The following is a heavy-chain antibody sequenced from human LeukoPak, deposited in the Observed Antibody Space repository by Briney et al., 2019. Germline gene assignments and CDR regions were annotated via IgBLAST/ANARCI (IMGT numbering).Heavy chain of an antibody. J-gene: IGHJ4*02. CDR3: AKHQYSSSYYFDY. D-gene: IGHD6-6*01. Sequence: PGGSLRLSCAASGFTFSSYGMHWVRQAPGKGLEWVAFIRYDGSNKYYTDSVKGRFTISRDNSKNTLYLQMNSLRAEDTAVYYCAKHQYSSSYYFDYWGQGTLVTVSS. V-gene: IGHV3-30*02. CDR1: GFTFSSYG. CDR2: IRYDGSNK.